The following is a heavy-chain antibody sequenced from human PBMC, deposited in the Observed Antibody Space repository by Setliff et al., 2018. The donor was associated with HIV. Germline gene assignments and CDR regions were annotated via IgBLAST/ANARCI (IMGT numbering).Heavy chain of an antibody. Sequence: ASVKVSCKASGYTFTGYYMHWVRQAPGQGLEWMGWINPNSGGTDYAQKFQGRVTMTRDTSISTAYMELSSLTSEDTAVYYCARGKGVGGVIITGGLDVWGKGTTVTVSS. V-gene: IGHV1-2*02. J-gene: IGHJ6*04. CDR3: ARGKGVGGVIITGGLDV. D-gene: IGHD3-10*01. CDR2: INPNSGGT. CDR1: GYTFTGYY.